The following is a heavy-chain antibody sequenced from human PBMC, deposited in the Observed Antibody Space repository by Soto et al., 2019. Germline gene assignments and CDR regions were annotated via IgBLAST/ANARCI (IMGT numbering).Heavy chain of an antibody. Sequence: PSETLSLTCTVSGGSISSYYWSWIRQPAGKGLEWIGRIYTSGSTNYNPSLKSRVTMSVDTSKNQFSLKLSSVTAADTAVYYCARGGGVRASNLVRFDPWGQGTLVTVSS. CDR1: GGSISSYY. J-gene: IGHJ5*02. D-gene: IGHD3-16*01. V-gene: IGHV4-4*07. CDR3: ARGGGVRASNLVRFDP. CDR2: IYTSGST.